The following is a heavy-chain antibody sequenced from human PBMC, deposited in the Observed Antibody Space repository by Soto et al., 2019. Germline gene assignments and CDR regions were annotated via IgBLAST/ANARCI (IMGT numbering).Heavy chain of an antibody. V-gene: IGHV4-30-2*01. Sequence: SETLSLTCAVSGASISSVGYSWSWIRQPPGKGLEWIGYIHQTGITYYNPSLKSRVTISLDRSNNQFSLNLSSVTAADTAVYFWVRDRRESNYFESWGQGTLVTVSS. CDR3: VRDRRESNYFES. CDR2: IHQTGIT. J-gene: IGHJ4*02. CDR1: GASISSVGYS.